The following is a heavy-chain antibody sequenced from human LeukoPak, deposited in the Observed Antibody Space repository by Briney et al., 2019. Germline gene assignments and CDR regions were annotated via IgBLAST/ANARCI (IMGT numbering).Heavy chain of an antibody. Sequence: HPGGSLRLSCAASGFTFSLYAMSWVRQAPGKGLEWVSYINDDSSDIHYAGSVRGRFTISRDDARKTLYLQLSSLRVEDTAVYYCARDTFQPGLIDSWGQGTLVTVSS. V-gene: IGHV3-48*04. J-gene: IGHJ4*02. CDR1: GFTFSLYA. D-gene: IGHD2-2*01. CDR3: ARDTFQPGLIDS. CDR2: INDDSSDI.